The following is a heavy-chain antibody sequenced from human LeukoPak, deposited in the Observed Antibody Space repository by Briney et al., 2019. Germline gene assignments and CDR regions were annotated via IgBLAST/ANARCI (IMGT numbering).Heavy chain of an antibody. CDR1: GFSFSGHW. D-gene: IGHD6-6*01. J-gene: IGHJ4*02. CDR2: ISPTGSTT. CDR3: ARGPNSNWSGLDF. Sequence: GGSLRLSCTASGFSFSGHWMHWARQLPGKGLVWVSRISPTGSTTSYADSVKGRFTVSRDNAKNTLYLQVYNLRAEDTAVYYCARGPNSNWSGLDFWGQGTLLTVSS. V-gene: IGHV3-74*01.